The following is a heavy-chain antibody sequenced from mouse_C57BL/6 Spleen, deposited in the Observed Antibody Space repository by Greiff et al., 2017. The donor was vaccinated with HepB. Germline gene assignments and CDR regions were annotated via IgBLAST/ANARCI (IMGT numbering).Heavy chain of an antibody. Sequence: VQLQQPGAELVKPGASVKMSCKASGYTFTSYWITWVKQRPGQGLEWIGDIYPGSGSTNYNEKFKSKATLTVDTSSSTAYMQLSSLTSEDSAVYYCARSRAMGWSGYFDVWGTGTTVTVSS. D-gene: IGHD1-1*02. CDR2: IYPGSGST. CDR1: GYTFTSYW. V-gene: IGHV1-55*01. J-gene: IGHJ1*03. CDR3: ARSRAMGWSGYFDV.